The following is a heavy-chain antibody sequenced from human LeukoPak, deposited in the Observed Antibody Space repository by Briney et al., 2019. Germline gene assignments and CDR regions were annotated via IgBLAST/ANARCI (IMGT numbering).Heavy chain of an antibody. CDR2: MDYSESS. Sequence: SETLSLTCTVSGGFIRSSSYYRAWSRQPPGNGLEWIGSMDYSESSDYNPSLKSRVTISVDTSKNQFSLKLSSVTAADTAVYYCARDGHWGYYFDYWGQGTLVTVSS. J-gene: IGHJ4*02. CDR3: ARDGHWGYYFDY. D-gene: IGHD7-27*01. CDR1: GGFIRSSSYY. V-gene: IGHV4-39*07.